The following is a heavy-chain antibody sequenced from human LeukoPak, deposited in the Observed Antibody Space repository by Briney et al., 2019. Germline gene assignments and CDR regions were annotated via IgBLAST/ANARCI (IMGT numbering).Heavy chain of an antibody. CDR3: ARDREDCSSTSCYDPAFDI. CDR2: ISYDGSNK. Sequence: GRSLRLSCAAYGFTFSSYAMQWVRQAPGKGLEWVAVISYDGSNKYYADSVKGRFTISRDNSKNTLYLQMNSLRAEDTAVYYCARDREDCSSTSCYDPAFDIWGQGTMVTVSS. J-gene: IGHJ3*02. D-gene: IGHD2-2*01. V-gene: IGHV3-30*04. CDR1: GFTFSSYA.